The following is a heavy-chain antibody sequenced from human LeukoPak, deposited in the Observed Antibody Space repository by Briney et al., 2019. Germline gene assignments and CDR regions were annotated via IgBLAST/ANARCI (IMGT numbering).Heavy chain of an antibody. CDR2: IYYSGST. CDR1: GGSISSSSYY. D-gene: IGHD6-6*01. J-gene: IGHJ4*02. CDR3: AISSIAARLFDY. Sequence: SETLSLTCTVSGGSISSSSYYWGWIRQPPGKGLEWIGSIYYSGSTYYNPSLKSRVTISVDTSKNQFFLKLSSVTAADTAVYYCAISSIAARLFDYWGQGTLVTVSS. V-gene: IGHV4-39*01.